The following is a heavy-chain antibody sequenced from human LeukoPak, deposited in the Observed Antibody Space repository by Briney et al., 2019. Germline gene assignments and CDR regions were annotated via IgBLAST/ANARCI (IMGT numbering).Heavy chain of an antibody. CDR1: GFTFSSYA. V-gene: IGHV3-23*01. CDR3: AKGSQKIDY. J-gene: IGHJ4*02. Sequence: GGSLRLSCATSGFTFSSYAVSWVRQAPGKGLEWVSAISGNGVSTYYADSVKGRFTISRDNSKNTMYLQMNSLRAEDTAVFYCAKGSQKIDYWGQGTLVTVSS. CDR2: ISGNGVST.